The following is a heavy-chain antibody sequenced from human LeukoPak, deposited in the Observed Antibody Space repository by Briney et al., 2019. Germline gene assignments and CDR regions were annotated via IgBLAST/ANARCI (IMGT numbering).Heavy chain of an antibody. CDR2: INHSGST. D-gene: IGHD3-22*01. CDR3: ARRARNYYDKSGYSWKTSYFDY. J-gene: IGHJ4*02. V-gene: IGHV4-34*01. CDR1: GGSFSGYY. Sequence: SETLSLTCAVYGGSFSGYYWSWIRQPPGKGLEWIGEINHSGSTNYNPSLKSRVTISVDTSKNQFSLKLSSVTAADTAVYYCARRARNYYDKSGYSWKTSYFDYWGQGTLVTVSS.